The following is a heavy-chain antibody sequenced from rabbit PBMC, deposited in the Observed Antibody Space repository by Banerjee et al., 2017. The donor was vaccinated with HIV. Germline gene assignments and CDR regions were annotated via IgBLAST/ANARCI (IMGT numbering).Heavy chain of an antibody. CDR2: IYTGSSGKT. D-gene: IGHD1-1*01. CDR1: GFSFSSGYW. J-gene: IGHJ4*01. CDR3: GRETRYSNFNL. Sequence: QEQLEESGGDLVKPEGSLTLTCTASGFSFSSGYWICWVRQAPGKGLEWIACIYTGSSGKTYYASWVNGRFTISRSTSLNTVDLKMASLTVADTATYFCGRETRYSNFNLWGPGTLVTVS. V-gene: IGHV1S45*01.